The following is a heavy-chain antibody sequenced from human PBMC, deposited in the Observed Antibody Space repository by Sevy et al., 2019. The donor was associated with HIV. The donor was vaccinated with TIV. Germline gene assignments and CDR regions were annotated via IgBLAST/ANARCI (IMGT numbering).Heavy chain of an antibody. D-gene: IGHD2-15*01. Sequence: GGSLRLSCAASGFTFSGSAMHWVRQASGKGLEWVGRIRSKANSYATAYAASVKGRFTISRDDSKNTAYLQMNSLKTEDTAGYYCTRGGKGYCSGGSCYSTTNDYWGQGTLVTVSS. CDR2: IRSKANSYAT. CDR1: GFTFSGSA. CDR3: TRGGKGYCSGGSCYSTTNDY. J-gene: IGHJ4*02. V-gene: IGHV3-73*01.